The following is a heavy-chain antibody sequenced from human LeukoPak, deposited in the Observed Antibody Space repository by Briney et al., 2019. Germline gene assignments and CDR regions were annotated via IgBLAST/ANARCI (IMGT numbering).Heavy chain of an antibody. V-gene: IGHV3-23*01. Sequence: GGSLRLSCAASGFTFSTYAMSWVRQAPGKGLEWVSAISGGGSTYYADSVKGRFIISRDNSKNTVYLQLNSLRAEDTAVYYCARGGDTIGSIRSPFDIWGQGTMVTVSS. CDR3: ARGGDTIGSIRSPFDI. D-gene: IGHD3-22*01. J-gene: IGHJ3*02. CDR2: ISGGGST. CDR1: GFTFSTYA.